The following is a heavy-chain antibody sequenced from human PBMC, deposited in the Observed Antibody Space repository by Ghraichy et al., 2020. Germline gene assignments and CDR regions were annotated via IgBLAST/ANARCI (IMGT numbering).Heavy chain of an antibody. CDR1: GYSFTSYW. D-gene: IGHD2-21*02. J-gene: IGHJ4*02. CDR3: ARHWVTAGGGDFHPDY. CDR2: IYPGDSDT. Sequence: GESLNISCKGSGYSFTSYWIGWVRQMPGKGLEWMGIIYPGDSDTRYSPSFQGQVTISADKSISTAYLQWSSLKASDTAMYYCARHWVTAGGGDFHPDYWGQGTLVTVSS. V-gene: IGHV5-51*01.